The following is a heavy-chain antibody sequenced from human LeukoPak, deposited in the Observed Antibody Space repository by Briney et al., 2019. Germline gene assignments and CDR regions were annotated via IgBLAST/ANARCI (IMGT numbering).Heavy chain of an antibody. J-gene: IGHJ4*02. Sequence: SETLSLTCSVSGGFNTHYYWSWIRQPAGKGLEWIGRIYTSGSTNYNPSLKSRVTMSVDTSKNQFSLKLSSVTAADTAVYYCARYHIGYVDYWGQGTLVTVSS. CDR2: IYTSGST. CDR3: ARYHIGYVDY. V-gene: IGHV4-4*07. CDR1: GGFNTHYY.